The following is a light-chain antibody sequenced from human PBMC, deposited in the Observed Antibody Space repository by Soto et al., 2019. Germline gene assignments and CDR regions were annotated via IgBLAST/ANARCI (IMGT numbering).Light chain of an antibody. Sequence: EFVLTQSPGTLSLSPGERATLSCRATQSVSSSYLAWYQQKPGQAPRILIYGASTRATGIPDRFSGSGSGTGCTLTISRLEPEDFAVYYCQQYGSSPPLTFGGGTKVEIK. J-gene: IGKJ4*01. CDR3: QQYGSSPPLT. CDR2: GAS. CDR1: QSVSSSY. V-gene: IGKV3-20*01.